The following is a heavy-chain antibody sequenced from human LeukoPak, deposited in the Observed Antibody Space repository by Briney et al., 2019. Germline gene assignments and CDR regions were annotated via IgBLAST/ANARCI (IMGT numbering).Heavy chain of an antibody. Sequence: GASVKVSCKASGYSFTSYYMHWVRQAPGQGLEWMGIINPSGDSTSYAQKFQGRVTMTRDTSTSTVYMELRSLRSDDTAVYYCARELTGYSSSWDNWFDPWGQGTLVTVSS. J-gene: IGHJ5*02. CDR3: ARELTGYSSSWDNWFDP. V-gene: IGHV1-46*01. D-gene: IGHD6-13*01. CDR1: GYSFTSYY. CDR2: INPSGDST.